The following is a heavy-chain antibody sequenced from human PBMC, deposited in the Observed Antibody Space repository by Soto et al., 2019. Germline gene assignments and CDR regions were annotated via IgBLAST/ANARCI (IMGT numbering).Heavy chain of an antibody. J-gene: IGHJ4*02. CDR1: GGSISSYY. CDR2: IYYSGST. V-gene: IGHV4-59*01. D-gene: IGHD3-22*01. Sequence: SETLSLTCTVSGGSISSYYWSWIRQPPGKGLEWIGYIYYSGSTNYNPSLKSRVTISVDTSKNQFSLKLSSVTAADTAVYYCASSGYYYETSFDYWGQGTLVTVSS. CDR3: ASSGYYYETSFDY.